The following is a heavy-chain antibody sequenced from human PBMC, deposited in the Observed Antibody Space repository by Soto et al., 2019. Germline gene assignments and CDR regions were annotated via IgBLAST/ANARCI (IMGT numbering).Heavy chain of an antibody. CDR1: GGSFSGYY. Sequence: SSETLSLTCAVHGGSFSGYYWDWIRQPPGKGLEWIGEVNYGGTSNYNPSLKSRAIISVDTSKNQFSLKLTSVTAADTAVYYCARTRAVWFDPWGQGTLVTVSS. CDR3: ARTRAVWFDP. CDR2: VNYGGTS. V-gene: IGHV4-34*01. J-gene: IGHJ5*02. D-gene: IGHD6-19*01.